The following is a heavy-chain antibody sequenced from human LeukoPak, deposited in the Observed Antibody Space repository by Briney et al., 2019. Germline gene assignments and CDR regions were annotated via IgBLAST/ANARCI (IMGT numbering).Heavy chain of an antibody. CDR3: ARSRGGDAFDI. D-gene: IGHD3-16*01. CDR2: ITGSGSSK. J-gene: IGHJ3*02. Sequence: PGGSLRLSCAASGFTFSSFTMYWVRQAPGKGLEWFSCITGSGSSKHYADSVKGRFTISRDNAKNSLSLQMNSLRAEDTAIYYCARSRGGDAFDIWGQGTMVTVSS. CDR1: GFTFSSFT. V-gene: IGHV3-21*01.